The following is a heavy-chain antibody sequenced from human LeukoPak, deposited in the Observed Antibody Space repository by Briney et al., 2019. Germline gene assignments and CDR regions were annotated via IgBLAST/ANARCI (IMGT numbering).Heavy chain of an antibody. J-gene: IGHJ4*02. CDR2: INTNTGNP. CDR1: GYTFTSYA. CDR3: ARVSAVDTAMAKPLKNYYDSSGHFDY. Sequence: ASVKVSCKASGYTFTSYAMNWVRQAPGQGLEWMGWINTNTGNPTYAQGFTGRFVFSLDTSVSTAYLQISSLKAEDTAVYYCARVSAVDTAMAKPLKNYYDSSGHFDYWGQGTLVTVSS. V-gene: IGHV7-4-1*02. D-gene: IGHD3-22*01.